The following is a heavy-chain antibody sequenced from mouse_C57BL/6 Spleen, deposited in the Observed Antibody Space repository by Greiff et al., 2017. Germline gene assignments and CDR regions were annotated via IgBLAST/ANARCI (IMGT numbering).Heavy chain of an antibody. CDR2: IWSGGST. CDR3: GRNGWDDFDY. CDR1: GFSLTSYG. V-gene: IGHV2-2*01. D-gene: IGHD4-1*01. Sequence: VQLQQSGPGLVQPSPSLSITCTVSGFSLTSYGVHWVRQSPGKGLEWLGVIWSGGSTDYNAAFISRLSIGKDNSKSHVFFKMHSLEADDTDIYDSGRNGWDDFDYWGQGTTLTVSS. J-gene: IGHJ2*01.